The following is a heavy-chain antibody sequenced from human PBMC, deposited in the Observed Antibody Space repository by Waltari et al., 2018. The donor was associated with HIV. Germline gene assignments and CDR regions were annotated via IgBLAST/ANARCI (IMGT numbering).Heavy chain of an antibody. CDR1: GFTFSSYW. CDR2: ITRDGSST. V-gene: IGHV3-74*01. D-gene: IGHD3-10*01. Sequence: EVQLVESGGGLVQPGGSLRLSCAAPGFTFSSYWMHWVRQAPGKGLVWVSRITRDGSSTSYADSVKGRFTISRDNAKNTLYLQMNSLRAEDTAVYYCARESEGYYASGTGNWFDPWGQGTLVTVSS. CDR3: ARESEGYYASGTGNWFDP. J-gene: IGHJ5*02.